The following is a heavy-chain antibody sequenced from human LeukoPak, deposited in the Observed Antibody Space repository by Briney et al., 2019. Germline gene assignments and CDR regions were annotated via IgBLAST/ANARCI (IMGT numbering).Heavy chain of an antibody. CDR1: GGTFSSYA. CDR2: IIPIFGTA. V-gene: IGHV1-69*05. Sequence: SVKVSCKASGGTFSSYAISWVRQAPGQGLEWMGGIIPIFGTANYAQKFQGRVTITTDESTSTAYMELSSLRSEDTAVYYCARDRNGGNSYFDYWGQGNLVTVSS. J-gene: IGHJ4*02. D-gene: IGHD4-23*01. CDR3: ARDRNGGNSYFDY.